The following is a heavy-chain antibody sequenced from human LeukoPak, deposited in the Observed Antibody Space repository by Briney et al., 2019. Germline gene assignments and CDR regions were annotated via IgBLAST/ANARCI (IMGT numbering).Heavy chain of an antibody. CDR1: GFTFDDYA. CDR2: ISWDGGST. CDR3: ANDLAAAGTNYYYMDV. D-gene: IGHD6-13*01. Sequence: GGSLRLSCAASGFTFDDYAMHWVRQAPGKGLEWVSLISWDGGSTYYADSVKGRFTISRDNSKNSLYLQMNSLRAEDTAVYYCANDLAAAGTNYYYMDVWGKGTTVTISS. J-gene: IGHJ6*03. V-gene: IGHV3-43D*03.